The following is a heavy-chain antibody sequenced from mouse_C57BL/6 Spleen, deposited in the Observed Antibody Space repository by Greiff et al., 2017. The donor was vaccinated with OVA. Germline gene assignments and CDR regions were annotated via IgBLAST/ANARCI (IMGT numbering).Heavy chain of an antibody. CDR3: ARVEHGDYFDY. CDR1: GYTFTSYW. V-gene: IGHV1-52*01. CDR2: IDPSDSET. Sequence: QVQLQQPGAELVRPGSSVKLSCKASGYTFTSYWMHWVKQRPIQGLEWIGNIDPSDSETNYNQKFKDKATLTVDKSSSTAYMQLSSLTSEDSAVYYCARVEHGDYFDYWGQGTTLTVSS. J-gene: IGHJ2*01.